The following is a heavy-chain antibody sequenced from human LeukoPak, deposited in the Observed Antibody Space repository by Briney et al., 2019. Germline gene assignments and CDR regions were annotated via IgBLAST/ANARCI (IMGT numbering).Heavy chain of an antibody. Sequence: SETLSLTCAVYGGSFSGYYWSWIRQPPGKGLEWIGEINHSGSTNYNPSLKTRVTISVDTSKNQFSLKLSSLTAADTAVYYCARGGSGGSWNSGGGEYFFDYWGQGTLVTVSS. J-gene: IGHJ4*02. CDR3: ARGGSGGSWNSGGGEYFFDY. D-gene: IGHD1-7*01. CDR2: INHSGST. V-gene: IGHV4-34*01. CDR1: GGSFSGYY.